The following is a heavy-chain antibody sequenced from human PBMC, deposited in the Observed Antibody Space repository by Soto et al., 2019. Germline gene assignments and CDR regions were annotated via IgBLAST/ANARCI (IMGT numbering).Heavy chain of an antibody. CDR2: INHSGST. CDR3: ARAPPYPIVVVVAAPGRYFDY. D-gene: IGHD2-15*01. V-gene: IGHV4-34*01. J-gene: IGHJ4*02. CDR1: GGSFSGYY. Sequence: SETLSLTCAVYGGSFSGYYWSWIRQPPGKGLEWIGEINHSGSTNYNPSLKSRVTISVDTSKNQFSLKLSSVTAADTAVYYCARAPPYPIVVVVAAPGRYFDYWGQGTLVTVSS.